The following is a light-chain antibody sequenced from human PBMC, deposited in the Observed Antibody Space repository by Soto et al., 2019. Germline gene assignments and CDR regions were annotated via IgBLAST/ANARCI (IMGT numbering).Light chain of an antibody. CDR1: QIIRGY. Sequence: DIQMTQSPSSLSASVGDRVTVTCRASQIIRGYLNWYQQKPGEAPKLLIYAASSLHSGVPSRFSGSGSGTDFTLTISSLHPEDFATYSCQQTYRTPLTFGGGTKVEIK. CDR2: AAS. V-gene: IGKV1-39*01. J-gene: IGKJ4*01. CDR3: QQTYRTPLT.